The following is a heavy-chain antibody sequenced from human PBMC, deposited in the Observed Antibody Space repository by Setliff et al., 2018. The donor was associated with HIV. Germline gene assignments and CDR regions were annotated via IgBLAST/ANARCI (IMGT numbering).Heavy chain of an antibody. J-gene: IGHJ4*02. CDR1: GYSFTSYW. D-gene: IGHD2-21*02. V-gene: IGHV5-51*01. CDR3: ARGVAALTASFDY. CDR2: IFPGDSKM. Sequence: PGESLKISCKGSGYSFTSYWIAWVRQKPGKGLEWMGIIFPGDSKMHSSPSFQGRVTLPVDKSISTAYLQWSSLQTSDSGMYYCARGVAALTASFDYWCQGSLVTVSS.